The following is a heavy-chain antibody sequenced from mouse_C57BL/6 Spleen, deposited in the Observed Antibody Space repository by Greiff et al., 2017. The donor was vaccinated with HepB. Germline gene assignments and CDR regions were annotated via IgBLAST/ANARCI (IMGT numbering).Heavy chain of an antibody. J-gene: IGHJ3*01. CDR3: TSPDSSGPAWFAY. CDR1: GYTFTDYE. V-gene: IGHV1-15*01. Sequence: QVQLQQSGAELVRPGASVTLSCKASGYTFTDYEMHWVKQTPVHGLEWIGAIDPETGGTAYNQKFKGKAILTADKSSSTAYMELRSLTSEDSAVYYCTSPDSSGPAWFAYWGHGTLVTVSA. D-gene: IGHD3-2*02. CDR2: IDPETGGT.